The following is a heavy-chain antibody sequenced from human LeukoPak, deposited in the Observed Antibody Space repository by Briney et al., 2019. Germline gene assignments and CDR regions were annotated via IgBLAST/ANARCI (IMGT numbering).Heavy chain of an antibody. CDR2: IYYSGST. J-gene: IGHJ4*02. CDR3: ATYDFWSGYFVY. CDR1: GGSISSSSYY. D-gene: IGHD3-3*01. Sequence: SETLSLACTVSGGSISSSSYYWGWIRQPPGKGLEWIGSIYYSGSTYYNPSLKSRVTISVDTSKNQFSLKLSSVTAAGTAVYYCATYDFWSGYFVYWGQGTLVTVSS. V-gene: IGHV4-39*01.